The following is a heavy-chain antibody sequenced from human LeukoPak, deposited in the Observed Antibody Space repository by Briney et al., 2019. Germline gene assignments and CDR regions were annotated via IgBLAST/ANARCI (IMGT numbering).Heavy chain of an antibody. V-gene: IGHV4-59*01. CDR1: GXSITSYY. CDR2: IYYSGST. CDR3: ARDSPNWGGRAFDI. D-gene: IGHD7-27*01. Sequence: SETLSLTCTVSGXSITSYYGSWIRQPPGKGLQWIGYIYYSGSTNYNPSLKSRVTISLDTSKNQFSLKLSSVTAADTAIYYCARDSPNWGGRAFDIWGQGTMVIVSS. J-gene: IGHJ3*02.